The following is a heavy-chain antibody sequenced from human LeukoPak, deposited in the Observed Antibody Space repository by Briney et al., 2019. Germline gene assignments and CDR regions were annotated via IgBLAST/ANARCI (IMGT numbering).Heavy chain of an antibody. V-gene: IGHV3-30-3*01. J-gene: IGHJ4*02. CDR1: GFTLSSYA. D-gene: IGHD6-13*01. CDR2: ISYDGSSK. Sequence: PGGSLRLSCAASGFTLSSYAMHWVRQAPGKGLEWVAVISYDGSSKYYADSVKGRFTISRDNSKNTLYLQMNSLRAEDTAVYYCAKGRIKGALAALPLFDYWGQGTLVTVSS. CDR3: AKGRIKGALAALPLFDY.